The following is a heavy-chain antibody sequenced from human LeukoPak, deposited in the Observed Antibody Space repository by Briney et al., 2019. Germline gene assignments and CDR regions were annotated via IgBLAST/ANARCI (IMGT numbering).Heavy chain of an antibody. CDR1: GGTFSSYA. D-gene: IGHD2-2*01. Sequence: GSSVKVSCKASGGTFSSYAISWVRQAPGQGLEWMGGIIPIFGTANYAQKFQGRVTITADESTSTAYMELSSLRSGDTAVYYCARGACSSTSCYGDEYFQHWGQGTLVTVSS. J-gene: IGHJ1*01. CDR3: ARGACSSTSCYGDEYFQH. CDR2: IIPIFGTA. V-gene: IGHV1-69*01.